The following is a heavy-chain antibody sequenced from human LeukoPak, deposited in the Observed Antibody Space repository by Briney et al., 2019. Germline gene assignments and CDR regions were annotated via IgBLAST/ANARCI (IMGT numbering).Heavy chain of an antibody. V-gene: IGHV3-21*01. J-gene: IGHJ6*02. D-gene: IGHD5-12*01. Sequence: PGRSLRLSCAASVFTFSSYSMSWVRQAPGKGLEWVSSISSTSTYIYYADSVKGRLTISRENSKDTLYLQMNSLRAEDTAVYYCARDGLAAKYYCSMDDWGQGTTVTVSS. CDR3: ARDGLAAKYYCSMDD. CDR1: VFTFSSYS. CDR2: ISSTSTYI.